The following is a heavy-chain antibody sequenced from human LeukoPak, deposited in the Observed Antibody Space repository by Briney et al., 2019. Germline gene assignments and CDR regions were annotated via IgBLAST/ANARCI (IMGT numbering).Heavy chain of an antibody. J-gene: IGHJ4*02. D-gene: IGHD4-17*01. CDR3: ARGSYGDHTDY. Sequence: SETLSLTCTVSGGSISSGGYYWTWIRQPPGKGLEWIGYMFYSGSPKYNPSLESRVSISVDMSKNHFSLKLNSVTAADTAVYYCARGSYGDHTDYWGQGTLVTVSS. CDR2: MFYSGSP. V-gene: IGHV4-61*03. CDR1: GGSISSGGYY.